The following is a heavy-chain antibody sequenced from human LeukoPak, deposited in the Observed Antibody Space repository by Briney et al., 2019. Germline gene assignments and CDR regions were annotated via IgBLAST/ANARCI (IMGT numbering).Heavy chain of an antibody. CDR2: IYHSGST. CDR1: GYSISSGYY. Sequence: KPSKTLSLTCTVSGYSISSGYYWGWIRQPPGKGLEWIGSIYHSGSTYYNPSLKSRVTISVDTSKNQFSLKLSSVTAADTAVYYCARVRTYYYDSSGYYYFDYWGQGTLVTVSS. J-gene: IGHJ4*02. V-gene: IGHV4-38-2*02. CDR3: ARVRTYYYDSSGYYYFDY. D-gene: IGHD3-22*01.